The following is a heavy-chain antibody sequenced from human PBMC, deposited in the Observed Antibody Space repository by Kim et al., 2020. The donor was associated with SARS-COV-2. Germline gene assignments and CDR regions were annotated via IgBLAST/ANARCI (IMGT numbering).Heavy chain of an antibody. CDR2: IRSKANSYAT. J-gene: IGHJ3*02. Sequence: GGSLRLSCAASGFTFSGSAMHWVRQASGKGLEWVGRIRSKANSYATAYAASVKGRFTISRDDSKNTAYLQMNSLKTEDTAVYYCTRHTYYDFQGHAFDIWGQGTMVTVSS. D-gene: IGHD3-3*01. CDR3: TRHTYYDFQGHAFDI. V-gene: IGHV3-73*01. CDR1: GFTFSGSA.